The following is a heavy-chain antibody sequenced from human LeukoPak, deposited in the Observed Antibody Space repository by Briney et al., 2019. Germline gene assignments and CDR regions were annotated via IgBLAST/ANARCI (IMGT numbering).Heavy chain of an antibody. CDR1: GFTFSSYW. D-gene: IGHD6-6*01. J-gene: IGHJ4*02. CDR2: IKQDGSVE. CDR3: ARIGYSSSSFDF. V-gene: IGHV3-7*05. Sequence: GGSLRLSCAASGFTFSSYWMSWVRQAPGKGLEWVADIKQDGSVEYYVVSVKGRFTISRDNAKESLYLQMNSLRAEDTAVYYCARIGYSSSSFDFWGQGTLVTVSS.